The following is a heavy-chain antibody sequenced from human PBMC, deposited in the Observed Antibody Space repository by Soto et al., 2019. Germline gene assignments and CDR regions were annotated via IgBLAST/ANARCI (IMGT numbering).Heavy chain of an antibody. CDR3: AKDSGYSYGYGVDY. V-gene: IGHV3-9*01. J-gene: IGHJ6*04. D-gene: IGHD5-18*01. CDR2: ISWNSGSI. CDR1: GFTFGDYA. Sequence: PGGSLRVSCAASGFTFGDYAMHWGRQAPGKGLEWVSGISWNSGSIGYADSVKGRFTISRDNAKNSLYLQMNSLRAEDTALYYCAKDSGYSYGYGVDYWGKGTTVTVSP.